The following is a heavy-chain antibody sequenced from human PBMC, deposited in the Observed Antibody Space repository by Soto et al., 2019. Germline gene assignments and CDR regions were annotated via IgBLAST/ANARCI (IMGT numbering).Heavy chain of an antibody. CDR1: GIAFGDDG. CDR3: ARGEYTSRRGFDV. V-gene: IGHV3-20*04. D-gene: IGHD6-6*01. J-gene: IGHJ6*02. CDR2: ISWNGDNT. Sequence: EVQLAESGGGVARPGGSRRLSCAASGIAFGDDGMTWVRRVPGKGLEWVAGISWNGDNTGYADFAKGRFTISRDNSKKSLLLEMNSLRVEDTAFYYCARGEYTSRRGFDVWGQGTPVTVSS.